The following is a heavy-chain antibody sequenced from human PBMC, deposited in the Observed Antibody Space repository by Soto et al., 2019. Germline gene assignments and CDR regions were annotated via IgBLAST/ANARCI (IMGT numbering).Heavy chain of an antibody. Sequence: PSETLSLTCTVSGGSISSYYWSWIRQPPGKGLEWIGYIYYSGSTNYNPSLKSRVTISVDTSKNQFSLKLSSVTAADTAVYYCATVDTAMVNEGANAFDIWGQGTMVTVSS. CDR3: ATVDTAMVNEGANAFDI. CDR2: IYYSGST. J-gene: IGHJ3*02. D-gene: IGHD5-18*01. V-gene: IGHV4-59*01. CDR1: GGSISSYY.